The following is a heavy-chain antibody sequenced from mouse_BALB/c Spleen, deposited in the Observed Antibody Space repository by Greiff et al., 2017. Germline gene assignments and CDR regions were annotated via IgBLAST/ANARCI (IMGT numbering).Heavy chain of an antibody. CDR2: IYYSGTI. D-gene: IGHD1-2*01. V-gene: IGHV3-5*02. CDR3: ARDLVTTASGAMDY. Sequence: VQLKESGPGLVKPSQTVSLTCTVTGISITTGNYRWSWIRQFPGNKLEWIGYIYYSGTITYNPSLTSRTTITRDTSKNQFFLEMNSLTAEDTATYYCARDLVTTASGAMDYWGQGTSVTVSS. CDR1: GISITTGNYR. J-gene: IGHJ4*01.